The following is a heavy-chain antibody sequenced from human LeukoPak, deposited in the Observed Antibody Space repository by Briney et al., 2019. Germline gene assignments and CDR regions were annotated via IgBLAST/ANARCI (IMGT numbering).Heavy chain of an antibody. D-gene: IGHD3-9*01. J-gene: IGHJ4*02. Sequence: SVKVSCKASGGTFSSYAISWVRQAPGQGLEWMGGIIPIFGTANYAQKFQGRVTITADKSTSTAYMELSSLRSEDTAVYYCAIILRYFDWLLSYIDYWGQGTLVTVSS. V-gene: IGHV1-69*06. CDR1: GGTFSSYA. CDR2: IIPIFGTA. CDR3: AIILRYFDWLLSYIDY.